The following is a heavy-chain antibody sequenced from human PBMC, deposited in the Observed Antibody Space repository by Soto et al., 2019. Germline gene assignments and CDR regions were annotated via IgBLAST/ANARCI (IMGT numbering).Heavy chain of an antibody. V-gene: IGHV3-30-3*01. J-gene: IGHJ6*02. CDR3: ARDYREPDRGFYYYYGMDV. CDR1: GFTFSSYA. D-gene: IGHD1-26*01. Sequence: PGGSLRLSCAASGFTFSSYAMHWVRQAPGKGLEWVAVISYDGSNKYYADSVKGRFTISRDNSKNTLYLQMNSLRAEDTAVYYCARDYREPDRGFYYYYGMDVWGQGTTVTVSS. CDR2: ISYDGSNK.